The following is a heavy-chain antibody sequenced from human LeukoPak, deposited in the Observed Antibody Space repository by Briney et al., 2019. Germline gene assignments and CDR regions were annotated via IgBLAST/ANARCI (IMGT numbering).Heavy chain of an antibody. CDR2: IIPILGIA. J-gene: IGHJ4*02. CDR1: GGTFSSYA. CDR3: ARTGMAARGAFDY. V-gene: IGHV1-69*04. Sequence: SVKVSCKASGGTFSSYAISWVRQAPGQGLEWMGRIIPILGIANYAQKFQGRVTITADKSTSTAYMELSSLRSEDTAVYYCARTGMAARGAFDYWGQGTLVTVSS. D-gene: IGHD6-6*01.